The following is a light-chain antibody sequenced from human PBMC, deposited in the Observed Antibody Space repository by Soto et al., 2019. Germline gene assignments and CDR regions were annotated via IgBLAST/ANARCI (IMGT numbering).Light chain of an antibody. Sequence: EIVLTQSPGTLSLSPGERATLSCRASQSVSSSYLVWHQQKPGQAPRLLIYGASTRATGIPARFSGSGSGTEFTLTISSLQSEDFAVYYCQQYNNWPPITFGQGTRLEI. J-gene: IGKJ5*01. CDR2: GAS. V-gene: IGKV3-15*01. CDR3: QQYNNWPPIT. CDR1: QSVSSSY.